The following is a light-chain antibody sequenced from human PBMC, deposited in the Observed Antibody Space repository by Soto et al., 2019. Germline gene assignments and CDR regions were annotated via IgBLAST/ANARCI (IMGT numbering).Light chain of an antibody. CDR2: AAS. J-gene: IGKJ4*01. V-gene: IGKV1-33*01. Sequence: DIQMTQSPSSLSASVGVRVTITCQASQDISNYLNWYQQKLGKAPKLLIYAASNLETGVPSRFSGSGSGTDFTFTISSLQPEDFATYDCQQYDNLPLTFGGGTRVEIK. CDR1: QDISNY. CDR3: QQYDNLPLT.